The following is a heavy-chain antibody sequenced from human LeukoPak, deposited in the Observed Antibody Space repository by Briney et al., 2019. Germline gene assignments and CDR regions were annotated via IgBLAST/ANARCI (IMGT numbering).Heavy chain of an antibody. D-gene: IGHD2-2*01. J-gene: IGHJ3*02. Sequence: SETLSLTCAVYGGSFSGYYWSWIRQPPGKGLEWIGEINHSGSTNYNPSLKSRVTISVDTSKNQFPLKLSSVTAADTAVYYCATRARCSSTSCYRFVYASDIWGQGTMVTVSS. V-gene: IGHV4-34*01. CDR1: GGSFSGYY. CDR3: ATRARCSSTSCYRFVYASDI. CDR2: INHSGST.